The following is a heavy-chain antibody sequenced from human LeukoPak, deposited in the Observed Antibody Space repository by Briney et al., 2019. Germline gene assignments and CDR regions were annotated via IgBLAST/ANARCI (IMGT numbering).Heavy chain of an antibody. Sequence: PSETLSLTCTVSGGSISSYYWNWLRQPAGKGLEWIGRIYTSGSTNYSPSLKSRVTMSVDTSKNQFSLKLSSVTAADTAVYYCAEVRRDTGLVTWGQGTLVTVSS. V-gene: IGHV4-4*07. D-gene: IGHD5-18*01. CDR2: IYTSGST. CDR3: AEVRRDTGLVT. CDR1: GGSISSYY. J-gene: IGHJ5*02.